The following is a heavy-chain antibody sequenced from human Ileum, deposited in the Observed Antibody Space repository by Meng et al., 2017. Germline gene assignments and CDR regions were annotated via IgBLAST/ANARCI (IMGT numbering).Heavy chain of an antibody. CDR2: IINDGSGA. CDR1: GFSFANNG. CDR3: VGEVGPRDFDN. J-gene: IGHJ4*02. V-gene: IGHV3-74*01. D-gene: IGHD3-16*01. Sequence: VESWGGLVQPWGSLKLSCAASGFSFANNGMNWGRQGPGKGLVCVSRIINDGSGADYADAVRGRFTISRDNSKNTLYLQMSSLRVEDTAVYYCVGEVGPRDFDNWGQGILVTVSS.